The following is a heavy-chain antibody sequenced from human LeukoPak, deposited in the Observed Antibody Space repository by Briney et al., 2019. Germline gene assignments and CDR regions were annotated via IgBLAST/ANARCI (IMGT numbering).Heavy chain of an antibody. CDR2: ISSAGTTK. Sequence: GGSLRLSCAASGFTFSSYEMNWVRKAPAQGLEWISYISSAGTTKIYADSVKGRFTISRDNAKNSLYLQMNSRRAEDTAVYYCARDYWFGPWGHGALVTVSS. CDR3: ARDYWFGP. V-gene: IGHV3-48*03. CDR1: GFTFSSYE. J-gene: IGHJ5*02.